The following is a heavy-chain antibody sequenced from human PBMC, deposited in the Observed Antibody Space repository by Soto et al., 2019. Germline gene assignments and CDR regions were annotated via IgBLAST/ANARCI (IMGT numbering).Heavy chain of an antibody. Sequence: QVQLVQSGAEVKKPGSSVKVSCKASGGTFNSYTLNWVRQAPGQGLEWMGRIIPIFAMTNYAQKFQGRVTITTDKSTKTAYMGLSSLRSEDTAVYYCARMLAEMGTDSFNYYGMDVWGQGTTVTVSS. J-gene: IGHJ6*02. V-gene: IGHV1-69*02. D-gene: IGHD5-18*01. CDR1: GGTFNSYT. CDR2: IIPIFAMT. CDR3: ARMLAEMGTDSFNYYGMDV.